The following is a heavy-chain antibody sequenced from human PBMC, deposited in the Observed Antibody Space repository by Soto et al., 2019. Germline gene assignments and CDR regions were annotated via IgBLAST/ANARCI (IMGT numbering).Heavy chain of an antibody. D-gene: IGHD6-13*01. J-gene: IGHJ4*02. V-gene: IGHV1-8*01. CDR3: ARVSIRANDPEKHYSS. CDR2: MNPRNGDA. Sequence: ASVKVSCKASGYTFSTYDINWVRQAAGQGLEWMGWMNPRNGDAGYAQRYQGRIIMSRDTSINTAYMELRSLRSEDTARYYCARVSIRANDPEKHYSSCGQLPRITVS. CDR1: GYTFSTYD.